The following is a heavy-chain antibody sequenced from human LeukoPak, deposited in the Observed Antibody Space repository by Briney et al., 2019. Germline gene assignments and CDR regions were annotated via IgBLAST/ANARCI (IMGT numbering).Heavy chain of an antibody. D-gene: IGHD3-22*01. J-gene: IGHJ4*02. V-gene: IGHV5-51*06. Sequence: GESLKISCEASGYSFTKNWIGWVRQMPGKGLEWMGIIYPGDSDTRYSPSFQGQITISADKSISTAYLQWSSLQASDTAVYYCARRHDSSGYYYRYWGQGTLVTVSS. CDR3: ARRHDSSGYYYRY. CDR2: IYPGDSDT. CDR1: GYSFTKNW.